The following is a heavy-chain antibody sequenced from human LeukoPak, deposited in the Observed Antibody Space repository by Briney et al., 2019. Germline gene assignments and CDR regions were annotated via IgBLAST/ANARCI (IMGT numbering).Heavy chain of an antibody. J-gene: IGHJ4*02. Sequence: PSETLSLTCAVYGGSFSGYYWTWIRQPPGKGLEWIGEINHSGSTNYNPSLKSRVTISVDTSKNQFSLKLSSVTAADTAVYYCARDLGTRYFDYWGQGTLVTVSS. D-gene: IGHD1-1*01. CDR3: ARDLGTRYFDY. CDR2: INHSGST. CDR1: GGSFSGYY. V-gene: IGHV4-34*01.